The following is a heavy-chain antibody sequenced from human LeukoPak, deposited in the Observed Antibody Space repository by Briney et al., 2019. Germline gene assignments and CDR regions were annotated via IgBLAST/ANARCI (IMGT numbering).Heavy chain of an antibody. CDR3: ARGNGVITIFGVVITNRPYYFDY. Sequence: GGLVKVSCKASGYTFTSYDINWVRQATGQGLEWMGWMNPNSGNTGYAQKFQGRVTMTRNTSISTAYMELSSLRSEDTAVYYCARGNGVITIFGVVITNRPYYFDYWGQGTLVTVSS. CDR2: MNPNSGNT. D-gene: IGHD3-3*01. V-gene: IGHV1-8*01. J-gene: IGHJ4*02. CDR1: GYTFTSYD.